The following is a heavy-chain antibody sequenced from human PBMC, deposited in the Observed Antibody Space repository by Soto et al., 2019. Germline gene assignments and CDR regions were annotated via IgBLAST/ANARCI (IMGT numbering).Heavy chain of an antibody. V-gene: IGHV4-31*03. CDR1: GGSISSGGYY. CDR3: ARASYDSSGYYLDY. D-gene: IGHD3-22*01. J-gene: IGHJ4*02. CDR2: IYYSGST. Sequence: SETLSLTCTVSGGSISSGGYYWSWIRQHPGKGLEWIGYIYYSGSTYYNPSLKSRVTISVDTSKNQLSLKLSSVTAADTAVYYCARASYDSSGYYLDYWGQGTLVTVSS.